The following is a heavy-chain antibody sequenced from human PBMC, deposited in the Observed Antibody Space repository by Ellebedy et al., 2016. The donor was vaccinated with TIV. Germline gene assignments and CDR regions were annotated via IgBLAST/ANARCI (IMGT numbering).Heavy chain of an antibody. V-gene: IGHV4-39*07. J-gene: IGHJ5*02. Sequence: SETLSLTXTVSGGSISSSSYYWGWIRQPPGKGLEWIGSIYYSGSTYYNPSLKSRVTISVDTSKNQFSLKLSSVTAADTAVYYCARAWFGGGSRWFDPWGQGTLVTVSS. CDR3: ARAWFGGGSRWFDP. CDR2: IYYSGST. D-gene: IGHD3-10*01. CDR1: GGSISSSSYY.